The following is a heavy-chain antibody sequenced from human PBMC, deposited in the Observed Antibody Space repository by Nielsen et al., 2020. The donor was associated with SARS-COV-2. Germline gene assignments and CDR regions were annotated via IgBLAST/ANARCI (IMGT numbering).Heavy chain of an antibody. Sequence: RQAPGKGLEWIGYIYYSGSTYYNPSLKSRVTISVDTSKNQFSLKLSSVTAADTAVYYCARYSYGPYNWFDPWGRGTLVTVSS. CDR2: IYYSGST. V-gene: IGHV4-31*02. CDR3: ARYSYGPYNWFDP. D-gene: IGHD5-18*01. J-gene: IGHJ5*02.